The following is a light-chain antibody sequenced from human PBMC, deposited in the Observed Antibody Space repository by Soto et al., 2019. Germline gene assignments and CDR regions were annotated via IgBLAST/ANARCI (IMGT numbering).Light chain of an antibody. J-gene: IGLJ2*01. CDR1: SSDVGGYNY. CDR2: DVT. CDR3: SSYTSSSTL. Sequence: QSALTQPASVSGCPGQSIAISCTGTSSDVGGYNYVSWYQQHPGKAPKLIIYDVTNRPSGVSDRFSGSKSGNTASLTISGLQAEDEADYYCSSYTSSSTLFGGGTQLTVL. V-gene: IGLV2-14*03.